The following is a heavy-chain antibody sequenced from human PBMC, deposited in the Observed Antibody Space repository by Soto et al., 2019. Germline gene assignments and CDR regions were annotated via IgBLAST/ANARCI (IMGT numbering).Heavy chain of an antibody. CDR1: GFTFSSYW. V-gene: IGHV3-74*01. CDR2: IKSNGSCT. CDR3: VRGDGARYDGNCYLGRH. Sequence: EVQLVESGGGLVQLGGSLRLSCAASGFTFSSYWMHWVRQAPGKGLVWFSRIKSNGSCTYYADSVKGRFTFSRDNAQNALYLQRTSLGDEDTAVYFGVRGDGARYDGNCYLGRHWGQGHLVTVSS. J-gene: IGHJ4*02. D-gene: IGHD2-2*03.